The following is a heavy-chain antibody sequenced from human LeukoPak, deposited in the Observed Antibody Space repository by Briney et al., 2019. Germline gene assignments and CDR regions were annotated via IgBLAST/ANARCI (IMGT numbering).Heavy chain of an antibody. CDR2: IYTSGST. Sequence: SETLSLTCTVSGASISSYYWGWIRQPAGKGLEWIGRIYTSGSTNYNPSLKSRVTMSVDTSRNQFSLKLNSVTAADTAVYYCARVSGSSVDYWGQGTLVTVSS. CDR1: GASISSYY. V-gene: IGHV4-4*07. CDR3: ARVSGSSVDY. D-gene: IGHD6-6*01. J-gene: IGHJ4*02.